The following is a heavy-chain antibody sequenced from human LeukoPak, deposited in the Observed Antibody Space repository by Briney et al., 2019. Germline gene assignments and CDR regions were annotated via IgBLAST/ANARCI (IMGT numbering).Heavy chain of an antibody. D-gene: IGHD3-3*01. CDR1: GFTFSSYW. CDR3: ARDKGFEYYDLWSGYSV. V-gene: IGHV3-7*01. J-gene: IGHJ4*02. Sequence: GGYLRLSCAASGFTFSSYWMSWVRQAPGKGLEWVANIKQDGSEKYYVDSVKGRFTISRDNAKNSLYLQMNSLRAEDTAVYYCARDKGFEYYDLWSGYSVWGQGTLVTVSS. CDR2: IKQDGSEK.